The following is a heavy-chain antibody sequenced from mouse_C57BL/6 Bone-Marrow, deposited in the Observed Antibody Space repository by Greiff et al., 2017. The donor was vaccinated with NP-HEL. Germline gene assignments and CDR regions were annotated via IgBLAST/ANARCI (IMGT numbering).Heavy chain of an antibody. Sequence: VQLQQPGAELVKPGASVKMSCKASGYTFTSYWITWVKQRPGQGLEWIGDIYPGSGSTNYNAKFKSKATLTVDTSSSTAYMQLSSLTSEDSAVYYCARSLLLRYYFDDWGKGTTLTVSS. CDR1: GYTFTSYW. J-gene: IGHJ2*01. V-gene: IGHV1-55*01. CDR3: ARSLLLRYYFDD. CDR2: IYPGSGST. D-gene: IGHD1-1*01.